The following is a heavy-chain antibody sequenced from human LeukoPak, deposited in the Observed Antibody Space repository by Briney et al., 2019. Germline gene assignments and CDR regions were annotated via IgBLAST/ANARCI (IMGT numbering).Heavy chain of an antibody. Sequence: GGSLRLSCAASGFTFSSYAMHWVRQAPGKGLEWVAVISYDGSNKYYADSVKGRFTISRDNSKNTLYLQMNSLRAEDTAVYYCARVAVVAEDYWGQGALVTVSS. V-gene: IGHV3-30-3*01. D-gene: IGHD2-15*01. CDR2: ISYDGSNK. CDR1: GFTFSSYA. CDR3: ARVAVVAEDY. J-gene: IGHJ4*02.